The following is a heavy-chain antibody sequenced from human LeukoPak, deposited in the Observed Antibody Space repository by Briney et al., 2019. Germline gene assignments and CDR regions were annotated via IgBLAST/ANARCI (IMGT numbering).Heavy chain of an antibody. CDR1: GFTFSTYA. CDR2: ISGDGGST. V-gene: IGHV3-23*01. D-gene: IGHD2/OR15-2a*01. CDR3: AKRPDCSTTNCFRFEY. J-gene: IGHJ4*02. Sequence: GGSLRLSCAASGFTFSTYAMSWVRQAPGQGLEWVSSISGDGGSTYYAESVKGRFTISRDNSKNTLYLQMNSLRAEDTAVYYCAKRPDCSTTNCFRFEYWGQGTLVTVST.